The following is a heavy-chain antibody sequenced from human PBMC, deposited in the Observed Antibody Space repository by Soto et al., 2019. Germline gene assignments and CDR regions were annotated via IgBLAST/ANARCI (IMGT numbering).Heavy chain of an antibody. D-gene: IGHD2-2*01. CDR1: GVTFSRYV. CDR2: ISGSGGST. J-gene: IGHJ6*03. CDR3: AKDHCSSTSCYYYYYYYMDV. V-gene: IGHV3-23*01. Sequence: PGGSLRLSCAASGVTFSRYVMSWVRQAPGKGLEWVSAISGSGGSTYYADSVKGRFTISRDNSKNTLYLQMNSLRAEDTAVYYCAKDHCSSTSCYYYYYYYMDVWGKGTTVTVS.